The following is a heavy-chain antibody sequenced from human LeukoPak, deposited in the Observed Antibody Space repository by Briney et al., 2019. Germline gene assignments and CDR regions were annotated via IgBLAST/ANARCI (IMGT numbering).Heavy chain of an antibody. Sequence: PGWALRLSFAASGFTVIDYYMSWLRQAPGKGLDGVSYISSSGSTIYYADSVQGRFTISRDNAKNSLYLQMNSLRAEDTAVYYCERDGGFDFWSGYYYYGMDVWGQGTTVTVSS. CDR2: ISSSGSTI. V-gene: IGHV3-11*01. J-gene: IGHJ6*02. CDR1: GFTVIDYY. CDR3: ERDGGFDFWSGYYYYGMDV. D-gene: IGHD3-3*01.